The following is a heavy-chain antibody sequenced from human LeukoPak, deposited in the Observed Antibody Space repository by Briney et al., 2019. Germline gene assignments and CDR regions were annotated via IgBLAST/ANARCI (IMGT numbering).Heavy chain of an antibody. V-gene: IGHV1-24*01. CDR1: GYTLTKLS. CDR3: ATSKQQLVRIFDY. D-gene: IGHD6-13*01. J-gene: IGHJ4*02. CDR2: FDPEDGET. Sequence: ASVKVSCKVSGYTLTKLSMNWVRQAPGKGLEWMGGFDPEDGETIYAQKFQGRVTMTEDTSTDTAYMELSSLRSEDTAVYYCATSKQQLVRIFDYGGQGTLVTVSS.